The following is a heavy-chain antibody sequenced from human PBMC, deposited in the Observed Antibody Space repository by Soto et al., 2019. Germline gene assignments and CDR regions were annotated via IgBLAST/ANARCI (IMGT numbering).Heavy chain of an antibody. Sequence: QVQLVESGGGVVQPGGSLRLSCAASASIFKGHGMHWVRQSPGKGLEWVAIIRYDGSDEHYGDSVKGRFTISRDNSKNMLYLQMNSLRAEVTAVYYCARDGVGATTFFGFLDYWGQGTLVTVSS. CDR3: ARDGVGATTFFGFLDY. CDR2: IRYDGSDE. V-gene: IGHV3-33*08. CDR1: ASIFKGHG. D-gene: IGHD1-26*01. J-gene: IGHJ4*02.